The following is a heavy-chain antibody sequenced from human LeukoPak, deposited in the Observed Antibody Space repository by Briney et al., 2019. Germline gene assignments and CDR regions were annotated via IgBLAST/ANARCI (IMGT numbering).Heavy chain of an antibody. CDR1: GFSFTSNW. CDR3: ARDIDSRFDS. CDR2: IYPADSDT. D-gene: IGHD3-22*01. Sequence: GESLKISCKGSGFSFTSNWIGWVRQMPGKGLEWMGIIYPADSDTRCSPSFQGQVTISADTSINTAYLQWSSLKASDTAMYYCARDIDSRFDSWGQGTLVTVSS. V-gene: IGHV5-51*01. J-gene: IGHJ4*02.